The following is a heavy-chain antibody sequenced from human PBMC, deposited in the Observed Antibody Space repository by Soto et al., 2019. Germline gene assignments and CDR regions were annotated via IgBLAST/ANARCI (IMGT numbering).Heavy chain of an antibody. D-gene: IGHD3-9*01. CDR1: GYTLTELS. J-gene: IGHJ5*02. CDR3: ATGLLRYFDWSNWFDP. V-gene: IGHV1-24*01. CDR2: FDPEDGET. Sequence: ASVKVSCKVSGYTLTELSMHWVRQAPGKGLEWMGDFDPEDGETIYAQKFQGRVTMTEDTSTDTAYMELSSLRSGDTAVYYCATGLLRYFDWSNWFDPWGQGTLVTVSS.